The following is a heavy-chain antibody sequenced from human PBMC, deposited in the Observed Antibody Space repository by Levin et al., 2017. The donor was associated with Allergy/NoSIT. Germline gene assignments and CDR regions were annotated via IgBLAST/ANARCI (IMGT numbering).Heavy chain of an antibody. V-gene: IGHV3-74*01. J-gene: IGHJ4*02. Sequence: GESLKISCTASGFTFSSYWMHWVRQAPGKGLVWVSRISSAGSSTTYADSVKGRFTISRDNAKSTLFLQMNSLRAEDTAVYYCARGYYETTLYTLLYWGQGTLVTVSS. CDR3: ARGYYETTLYTLLY. CDR1: GFTFSSYW. CDR2: ISSAGSST. D-gene: IGHD3-22*01.